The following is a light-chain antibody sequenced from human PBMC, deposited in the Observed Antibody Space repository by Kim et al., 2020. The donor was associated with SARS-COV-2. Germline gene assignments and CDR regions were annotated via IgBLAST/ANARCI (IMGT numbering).Light chain of an antibody. CDR3: SSYTSSSTPWV. Sequence: HSITISCTVTLSDLGGINYVSSYQHHPGKAPKLMIFDVAQRPSGVSYRFSGSKSGNTASLTISGLQAEDEADYYCSSYTSSSTPWVFGGGTKVTVL. J-gene: IGLJ3*02. CDR2: DVA. CDR1: LSDLGGINY. V-gene: IGLV2-14*03.